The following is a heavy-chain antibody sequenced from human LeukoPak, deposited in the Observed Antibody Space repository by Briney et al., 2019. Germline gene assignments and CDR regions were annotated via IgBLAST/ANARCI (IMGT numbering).Heavy chain of an antibody. CDR3: ARGLNRYYDSRGYYPGSQRQNWFDP. D-gene: IGHD3-22*01. Sequence: ASVKVSCKASGYTFTSYDINWVRQAPGQGLEWMGWMNPNSGNTGYAQKFQGRVTITRNTSISTAYMELSSLRSEDTAVYYCARGLNRYYDSRGYYPGSQRQNWFDPWGQGTLVTVSS. V-gene: IGHV1-8*03. CDR2: MNPNSGNT. CDR1: GYTFTSYD. J-gene: IGHJ5*02.